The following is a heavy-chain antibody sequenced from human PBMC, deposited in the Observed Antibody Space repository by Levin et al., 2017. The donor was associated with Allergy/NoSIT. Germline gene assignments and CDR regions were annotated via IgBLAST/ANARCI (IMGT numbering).Heavy chain of an antibody. Sequence: ASVKVSCKASGYTFTGYYMHWVRQAPGQGLEWMGWINPNSGGTNYAQKFQGRVTMTRDTSISTAYMELSRLRSDDTAVYYCARDSGYSSSWRALNWFDPWGQGTLVTVSS. J-gene: IGHJ5*02. CDR1: GYTFTGYY. CDR3: ARDSGYSSSWRALNWFDP. D-gene: IGHD6-13*01. V-gene: IGHV1-2*02. CDR2: INPNSGGT.